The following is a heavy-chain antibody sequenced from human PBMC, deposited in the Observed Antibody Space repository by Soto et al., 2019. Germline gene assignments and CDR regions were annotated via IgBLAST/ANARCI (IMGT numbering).Heavy chain of an antibody. CDR2: ISDGGGST. D-gene: IGHD3-3*01. J-gene: IGHJ4*02. CDR3: AKGARETAWSSLDY. V-gene: IGHV3-23*01. Sequence: GGSLRLSCAASGFTFSSSGMAWVRQAPGKGLEWVSGISDGGGSTYYTDSVKGRFTISRDNSKNTLYLQMNSLTVEDTAVYYCAKGARETAWSSLDYWGQGSLVTVSS. CDR1: GFTFSSSG.